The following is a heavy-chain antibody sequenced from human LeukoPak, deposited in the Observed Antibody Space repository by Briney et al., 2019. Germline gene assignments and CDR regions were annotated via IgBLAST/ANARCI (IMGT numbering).Heavy chain of an antibody. J-gene: IGHJ6*02. CDR3: ARDYIVVVVAATQIYYYYYGMDV. CDR1: GFTFSSYG. D-gene: IGHD2-15*01. V-gene: IGHV3-33*01. Sequence: GGSLRLSCAASGFTFSSYGMPWVRQAPGKGLEWVAVIWYDGSNKYYADSVKGRFTISRDNSKNTLYLQMNSLRAEDTAVYYCARDYIVVVVAATQIYYYYYGMDVWGQGTTVTVSS. CDR2: IWYDGSNK.